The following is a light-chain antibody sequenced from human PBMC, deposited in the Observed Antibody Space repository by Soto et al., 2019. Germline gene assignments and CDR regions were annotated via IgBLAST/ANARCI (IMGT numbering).Light chain of an antibody. J-gene: IGKJ1*01. CDR2: GAS. V-gene: IGKV3-15*01. CDR1: QSVSNN. Sequence: EIVMTQSPAILSVSPGDRATLSCRAGQSVSNNLDWYQQKPGQTPRLVIYGASNRATGVPARFSGSGSGTDLSLTISSLQSEDFAVYYCLQYDDWHRTFGQGTKVEIK. CDR3: LQYDDWHRT.